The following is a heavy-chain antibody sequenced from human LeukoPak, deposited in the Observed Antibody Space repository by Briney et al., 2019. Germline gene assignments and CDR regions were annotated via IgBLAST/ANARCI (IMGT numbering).Heavy chain of an antibody. J-gene: IGHJ4*02. CDR1: GFTFSSYA. V-gene: IGHV3-23*01. CDR2: ISGSGGST. CDR3: AKRIDRRFDY. Sequence: GGSLRLSCAASGFTFSSYAMSWVRQAPGKGMEWVSAISGSGGSTYYADSVKCRFTISRDNSKNTLYLQMNSLRAEDTAVYCCAKRIDRRFDYWGQGTLVTVSS. D-gene: IGHD3-22*01.